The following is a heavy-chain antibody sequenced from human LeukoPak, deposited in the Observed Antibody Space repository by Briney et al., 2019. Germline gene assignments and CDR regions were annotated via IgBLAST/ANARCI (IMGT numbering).Heavy chain of an antibody. CDR3: ARDGRFGEFNDAFDI. Sequence: SETLSLTCTVSGGSISSYYWSWIRQPPGKGLEWIGYIYYSGSTNYNPSLKSRVTISVDTSKNQFSLKLSSVTAADTAVYYCARDGRFGEFNDAFDIWGQGTMVTVSS. CDR1: GGSISSYY. J-gene: IGHJ3*02. V-gene: IGHV4-59*01. D-gene: IGHD3-10*01. CDR2: IYYSGST.